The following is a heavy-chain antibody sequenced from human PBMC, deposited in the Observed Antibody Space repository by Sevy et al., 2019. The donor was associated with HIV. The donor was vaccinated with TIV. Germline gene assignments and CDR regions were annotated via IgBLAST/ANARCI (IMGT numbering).Heavy chain of an antibody. D-gene: IGHD3-16*01. Sequence: GGSLRLSCAASGFTFSANWMNWVRQAPGKGLEWVANIKGDGSDKHYVESVEGRFTISRDNATNLLYLQMNSLRVEDTAVYYCAHETFGRFESWGQGTLVTVSS. CDR3: AHETFGRFES. CDR2: IKGDGSDK. V-gene: IGHV3-7*01. J-gene: IGHJ4*02. CDR1: GFTFSANW.